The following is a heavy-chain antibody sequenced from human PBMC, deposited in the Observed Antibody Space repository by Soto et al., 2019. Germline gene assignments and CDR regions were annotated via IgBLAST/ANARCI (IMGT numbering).Heavy chain of an antibody. J-gene: IGHJ3*02. CDR3: ARVERATARTVFEGFDI. CDR2: MSHSGGT. Sequence: QVQLQQWGAGLLKPSETLSLTCAVYGGFVTSGSYYWSWIRQPPGKGLEWIGKMSHSGGTHFNPSHESRVPISFVTSKNHFTLKMRSMTVADTALYYCARVERATARTVFEGFDIWGPLTMVTVSS. D-gene: IGHD2-21*02. CDR1: GGFVTSGSYY. V-gene: IGHV4-34*01.